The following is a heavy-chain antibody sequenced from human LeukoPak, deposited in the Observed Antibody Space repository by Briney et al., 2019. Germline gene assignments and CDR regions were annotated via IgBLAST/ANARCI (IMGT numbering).Heavy chain of an antibody. Sequence: GGSLGLSCAASGFTFDDYAMHWVRQAPGKGLEWVSGISWNSGSIGYADSVRGRFTISRDNAKNSLYLQMNSLRAEDTALYYCAKDRRSGWYGQFDYWGQGTLVTVSS. CDR1: GFTFDDYA. V-gene: IGHV3-9*01. CDR2: ISWNSGSI. CDR3: AKDRRSGWYGQFDY. J-gene: IGHJ4*02. D-gene: IGHD6-19*01.